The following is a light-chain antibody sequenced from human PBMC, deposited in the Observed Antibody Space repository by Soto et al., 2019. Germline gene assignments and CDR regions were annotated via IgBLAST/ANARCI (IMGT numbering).Light chain of an antibody. V-gene: IGKV1-5*03. CDR1: QSIGNS. CDR3: QQYNSDWNT. Sequence: DIQMTQSPSTLSASVRDRVTITCRASQSIGNSLAWYQQRPGKAPKLLIYKASSLETGVPSGFSGSGSGTEFTLTISSLQPDDFATYYCQQYNSDWNTFGQGTKVDIK. J-gene: IGKJ2*01. CDR2: KAS.